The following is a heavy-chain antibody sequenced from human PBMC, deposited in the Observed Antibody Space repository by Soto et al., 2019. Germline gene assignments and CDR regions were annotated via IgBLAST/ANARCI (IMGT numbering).Heavy chain of an antibody. Sequence: SLTCAVYGGSFSGYYWSWSRQPPGQGLEWIGEINHSGSTNYNPSLKSRVTISVDTSKNQFSLKLSSVTAADTAVYYCASGWQLHHYGLAVRTQGTTVPGSS. CDR3: ASGWQLHHYGLAV. CDR1: GGSFSGYY. V-gene: IGHV4-34*01. CDR2: INHSGST. D-gene: IGHD1-7*01. J-gene: IGHJ6*02.